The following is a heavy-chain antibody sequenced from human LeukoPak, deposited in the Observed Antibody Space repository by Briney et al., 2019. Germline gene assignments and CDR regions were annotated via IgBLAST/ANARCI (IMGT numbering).Heavy chain of an antibody. CDR3: ARAGSDYFDY. CDR1: GFTFSSYG. D-gene: IGHD6-19*01. Sequence: GGSLRLSCAASGFTFSSYGMHWVRQAPDKGLEWVAVIWYDGSNKYYADSVKGRFTISRDNSKNTLYLQMNSLRAEDTAVYYCARAGSDYFDYWGQGTLVTVSS. V-gene: IGHV3-33*01. CDR2: IWYDGSNK. J-gene: IGHJ4*02.